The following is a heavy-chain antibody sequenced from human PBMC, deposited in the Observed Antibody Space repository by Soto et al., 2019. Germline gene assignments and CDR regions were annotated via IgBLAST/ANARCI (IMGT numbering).Heavy chain of an antibody. CDR1: GFTFSRYS. Sequence: PGGSLRLSCAASGFTFSRYSMNWVRQAPGKGLEWVSYISGSSSPINYADSVKGRFTISRDSAKNSLYLQMNSLRDEDTAVYYCARDQGDGWYPTDSWGQEPWSPSPQ. CDR3: ARDQGDGWYPTDS. V-gene: IGHV3-48*02. D-gene: IGHD6-19*01. J-gene: IGHJ5*01. CDR2: ISGSSSPI.